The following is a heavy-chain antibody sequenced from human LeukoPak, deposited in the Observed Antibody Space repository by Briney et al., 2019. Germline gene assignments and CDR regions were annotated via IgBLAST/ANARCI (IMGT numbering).Heavy chain of an antibody. V-gene: IGHV4-59*08. CDR3: ARHRETYYGSGSYPNYGMDV. CDR2: IYYSGST. J-gene: IGHJ6*02. Sequence: SETLSLTCTVSGGSISSYYWSWIRQPPGKGLEWIGYIYYSGSTNYNPSLKSRVTISVDTSKNQFSLKLSSVTAADTAVYYCARHRETYYGSGSYPNYGMDVWGQGTTVTVSS. CDR1: GGSISSYY. D-gene: IGHD3-10*01.